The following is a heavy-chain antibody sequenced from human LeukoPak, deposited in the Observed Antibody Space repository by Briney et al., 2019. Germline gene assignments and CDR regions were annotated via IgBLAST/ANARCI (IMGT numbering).Heavy chain of an antibody. CDR3: AKDRVSPGFNWFDP. Sequence: GGSLRLSCAASGVIISSYAMSWVRQAPGKGLEWVSAINGRGYNPYYADFVKGRFTISRDNSKSTVYLQMNSLRTEDTAVYYCAKDRVSPGFNWFDPWGQGTLVTVSS. CDR1: GVIISSYA. CDR2: INGRGYNP. J-gene: IGHJ5*02. V-gene: IGHV3-23*01. D-gene: IGHD2/OR15-2a*01.